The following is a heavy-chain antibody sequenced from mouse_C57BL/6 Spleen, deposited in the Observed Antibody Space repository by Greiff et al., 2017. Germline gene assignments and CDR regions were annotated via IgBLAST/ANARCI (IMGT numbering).Heavy chain of an antibody. Sequence: QVQLQQSGAELMKPGASVKLSCKATGYTFTGYWIEWVKQRPGHGLEWIGEILPGSGSTNSNEKFKGKATFTADTSSNTAYMQLSSLTTEDSAIXFGARVTTNFDYWGQGTTLTVSA. CDR3: ARVTTNFDY. V-gene: IGHV1-9*01. J-gene: IGHJ2*01. CDR2: ILPGSGST. D-gene: IGHD1-1*01. CDR1: GYTFTGYW.